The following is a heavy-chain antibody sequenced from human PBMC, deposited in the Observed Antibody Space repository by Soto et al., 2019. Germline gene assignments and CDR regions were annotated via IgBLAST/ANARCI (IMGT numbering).Heavy chain of an antibody. J-gene: IGHJ3*01. V-gene: IGHV3-48*03. D-gene: IGHD2-15*01. CDR1: GFTFSSSE. CDR2: IHPAGQPI. CDR3: ARRGRR. Sequence: EVQLVESGGGLVQPGGSLRLSCVASGFTFSSSEMYWVRQAPGKGLEWVSYIHPAGQPIFYADSVKGRFTISRDNAENSLYLHMNNLRAEDTAVYYCARRGRRWGQGTMVTVSS.